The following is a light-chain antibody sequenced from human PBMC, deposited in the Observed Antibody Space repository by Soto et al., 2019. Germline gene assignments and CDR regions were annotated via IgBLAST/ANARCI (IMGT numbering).Light chain of an antibody. CDR1: SSNIGSNT. V-gene: IGLV1-44*01. J-gene: IGLJ2*01. Sequence: QSVLTQPPSASGTPGQRVTISCSGSSSNIGSNTVNWYQQLPGTAPKLLIYSNNKRPSGVPARFSGSKSGTSASLAISGLQSEDEADYYCAASDDSLNAVVFGGGTKLTVL. CDR2: SNN. CDR3: AASDDSLNAVV.